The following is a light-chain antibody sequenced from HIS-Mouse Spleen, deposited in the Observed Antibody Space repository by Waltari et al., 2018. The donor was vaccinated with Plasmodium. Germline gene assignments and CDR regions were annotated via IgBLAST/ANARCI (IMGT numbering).Light chain of an antibody. Sequence: SSELTQPPSVSVSPGQTARSTCSGNGVPKNYAYWYQQKSGQAPVLVIYEDSKRPSGIPERFSGSSSGTMATLTISGAQVEDEADYYCYSTDSSGNHRVFGGGTKLTVL. V-gene: IGLV3-10*01. CDR1: GVPKNY. CDR3: YSTDSSGNHRV. J-gene: IGLJ3*02. CDR2: EDS.